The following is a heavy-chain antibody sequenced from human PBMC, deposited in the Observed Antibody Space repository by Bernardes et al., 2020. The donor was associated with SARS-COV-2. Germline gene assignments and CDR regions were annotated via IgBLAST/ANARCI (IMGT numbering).Heavy chain of an antibody. CDR1: GHTLTELP. D-gene: IGHD2-21*02. J-gene: IGHJ3*02. CDR2: FDPENDKT. Sequence: ASVKVSCKVFGHTLTELPMHWVRQAPGKGLEWMGGFDPENDKTIYAQQFHGRVTLTEDTSTHTAYMELSSLRSEDTAVYYCATAHPVVVTASLKGWLDAFEIWGQGTMVTVSS. V-gene: IGHV1-24*01. CDR3: ATAHPVVVTASLKGWLDAFEI.